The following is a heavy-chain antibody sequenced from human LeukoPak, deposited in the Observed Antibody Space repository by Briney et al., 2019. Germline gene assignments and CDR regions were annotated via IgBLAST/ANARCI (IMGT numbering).Heavy chain of an antibody. CDR3: ARGAXGPLFDY. V-gene: IGHV4-59*01. J-gene: IGHJ4*02. D-gene: IGHD1-26*01. CDR1: GGSISSYY. Sequence: SETLSLTCTVSGGSISSYYWSCIRQPPGKGLEWIGYIYYSWSTNYNPSLKSRVTISVATSKNQFSLKLSSVTDADTAVHYCARGAXGPLFDYWGQGTLVTVSS. CDR2: IYYSWST.